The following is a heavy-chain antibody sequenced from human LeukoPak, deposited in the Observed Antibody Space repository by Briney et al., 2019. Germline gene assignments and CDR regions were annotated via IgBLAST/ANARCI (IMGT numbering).Heavy chain of an antibody. D-gene: IGHD6-19*01. Sequence: ALVKVSCKASGYTFTSYDINWVRQATGQGLEWMGWMNPNSGNTGYAQKFQGRVTITRNTSISTAYMELSSLRSEDTAVYYCARGSPDGYSSGWYVYYYYYMDVWGKGTTVTVSS. V-gene: IGHV1-8*03. CDR3: ARGSPDGYSSGWYVYYYYYMDV. CDR2: MNPNSGNT. CDR1: GYTFTSYD. J-gene: IGHJ6*03.